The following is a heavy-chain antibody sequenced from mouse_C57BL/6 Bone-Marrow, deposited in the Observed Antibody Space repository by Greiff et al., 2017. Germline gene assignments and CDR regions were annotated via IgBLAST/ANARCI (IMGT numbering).Heavy chain of an antibody. CDR2: INPGSGGT. CDR1: GYAFTNYL. J-gene: IGHJ4*01. Sequence: QVQLQQSGAELVRPGTSVKVSCKASGYAFTNYLIEWVKQRPGQGLEWIGVINPGSGGTNYNEKFKGKATLTADKSSSTAYMQLSSLTSEDSAVYFCARRLLYAMDYWGQGTSVTVSS. D-gene: IGHD2-3*01. V-gene: IGHV1-54*01. CDR3: ARRLLYAMDY.